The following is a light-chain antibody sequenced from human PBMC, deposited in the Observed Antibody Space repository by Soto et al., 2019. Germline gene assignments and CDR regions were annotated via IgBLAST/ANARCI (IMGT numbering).Light chain of an antibody. Sequence: IQMTQSPSSLSASVGDRVTITCRASQSISSYLNWYQHKPGKAPKVLIFGASTLQGGVPSRFSGSGSGTEFTLTISSLQPEDFAVYYCQQYNNWPPWTFGQGTRLEIK. CDR3: QQYNNWPPWT. V-gene: IGKV1-39*01. CDR2: GAS. J-gene: IGKJ5*01. CDR1: QSISSY.